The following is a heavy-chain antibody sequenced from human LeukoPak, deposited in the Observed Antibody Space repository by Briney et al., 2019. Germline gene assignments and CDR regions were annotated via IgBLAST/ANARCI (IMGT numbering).Heavy chain of an antibody. Sequence: ASVKVSCKASGYTFINYGLTWVRQAPGQGFEWMGWIGAYTGSTNYAQKLQGRVTMPTDPSTSTAYMELRSLRSDDTAVYYCARTVGATGAFDIWGQGTMVIVSS. CDR3: ARTVGATGAFDI. D-gene: IGHD1-26*01. CDR2: IGAYTGST. J-gene: IGHJ3*02. V-gene: IGHV1-18*01. CDR1: GYTFINYG.